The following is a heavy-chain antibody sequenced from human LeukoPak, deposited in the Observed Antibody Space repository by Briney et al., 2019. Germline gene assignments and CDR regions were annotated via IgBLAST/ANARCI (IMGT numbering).Heavy chain of an antibody. CDR2: IRYDGSNK. CDR1: GFTVSSNY. D-gene: IGHD2-21*01. Sequence: GGSLRLSCAASGFTVSSNYMSWVRQAPGKGLEWVAFIRYDGSNKYYADSVKGRFTISRDNSKNTLYLQMNTLRAEDTAVYYCTKVADCGGTPYSYDMWGQGTRVTVSS. V-gene: IGHV3-30*02. CDR3: TKVADCGGTPYSYDM. J-gene: IGHJ3*02.